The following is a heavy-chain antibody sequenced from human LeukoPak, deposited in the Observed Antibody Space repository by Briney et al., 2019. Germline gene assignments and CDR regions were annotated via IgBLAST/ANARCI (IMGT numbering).Heavy chain of an antibody. CDR1: GYTFTSYG. CDR2: IIPIFGTA. CDR3: ARGTDYYGSGSYTFDY. V-gene: IGHV1-69*05. Sequence: ASVKVSCKASGYTFTSYGISWVRQAPGQGLEWMGRIIPIFGTANYAQKFQGRVTITTDESTSTAYMELSSLRSEDTAVYYCARGTDYYGSGSYTFDYWGQGTLVTVSS. D-gene: IGHD3-10*01. J-gene: IGHJ4*02.